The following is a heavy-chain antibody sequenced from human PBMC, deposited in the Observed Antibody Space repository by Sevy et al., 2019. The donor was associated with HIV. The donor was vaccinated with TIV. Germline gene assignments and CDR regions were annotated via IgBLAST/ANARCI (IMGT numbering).Heavy chain of an antibody. Sequence: GGSLRLSCAASGFPFNDHAMHWVRQVPGKGLEWVSGISWNSRNIGYADSVKGRFTISRDNARHFVYLEMNSLRPEDTAFYYCAKDITRGCDCVNCYSYYYYFYGLDVWGQGTRVTVSS. CDR1: GFPFNDHA. CDR3: AKDITRGCDCVNCYSYYYYFYGLDV. J-gene: IGHJ6*02. V-gene: IGHV3-9*01. D-gene: IGHD2-21*01. CDR2: ISWNSRNI.